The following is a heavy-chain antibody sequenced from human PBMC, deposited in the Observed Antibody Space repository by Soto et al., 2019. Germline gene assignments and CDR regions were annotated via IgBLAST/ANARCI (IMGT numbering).Heavy chain of an antibody. V-gene: IGHV5-51*01. Sequence: EVQLVQSGAEVRKPGESLIISCKGSGYTFSNYWIGWVRQMPGKGLEWLGIIYPGDSDTTYSPSFQGHVTISADKSINTTYLQWSSLKASDTAIYYCARQRTRGGSYSSNWFDPWGQGTLVTVSS. D-gene: IGHD1-26*01. CDR3: ARQRTRGGSYSSNWFDP. J-gene: IGHJ5*02. CDR2: IYPGDSDT. CDR1: GYTFSNYW.